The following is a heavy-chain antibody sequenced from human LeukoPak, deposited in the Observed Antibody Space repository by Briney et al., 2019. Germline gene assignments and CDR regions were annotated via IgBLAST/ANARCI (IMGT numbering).Heavy chain of an antibody. CDR1: GFTFSNSG. J-gene: IGHJ4*02. D-gene: IGHD6-19*01. CDR3: TKDLSSAWALDY. Sequence: GGSLRLSCAASGFTFSNSGMQWVRQAPGKGLEWVAFISYGASGKYYADSVKGRFTVSRDNSKNTLYLQMNSLRAVDTAVYYCTKDLSSAWALDYWGQGTLVTVSS. CDR2: ISYGASGK. V-gene: IGHV3-30*18.